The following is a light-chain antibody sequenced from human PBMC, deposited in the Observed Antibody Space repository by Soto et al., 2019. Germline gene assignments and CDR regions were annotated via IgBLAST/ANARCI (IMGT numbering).Light chain of an antibody. Sequence: QSALTQPPSASGSPGQSVTISCTGTSSDVGGNNYVSWYQQHPGKAPKLMIYEVTKRPSGVPDRFSGSKSGNTASLTVSGLQAVDEADYYCSSYAGSNNLVFGGGTKVTVL. CDR2: EVT. CDR3: SSYAGSNNLV. V-gene: IGLV2-8*01. J-gene: IGLJ2*01. CDR1: SSDVGGNNY.